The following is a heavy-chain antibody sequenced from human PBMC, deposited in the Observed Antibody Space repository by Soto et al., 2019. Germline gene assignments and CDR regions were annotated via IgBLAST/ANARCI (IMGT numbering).Heavy chain of an antibody. J-gene: IGHJ6*03. CDR3: ARDRLAAAGIAYYYYMDV. CDR2: TYSGGTT. V-gene: IGHV3-66*01. CDR1: GFTVSSNY. Sequence: EVQLVESGGGLVQPGGSLRLSCAASGFTVSSNYMSWVRQAPGKGLEWVSVTYSGGTTYYADSVKGRFTISRDNSKNTRHTEMKSLRVEDTDVYYCARDRLAAAGIAYYYYMDVWGKGSTVTVSS. D-gene: IGHD6-13*01.